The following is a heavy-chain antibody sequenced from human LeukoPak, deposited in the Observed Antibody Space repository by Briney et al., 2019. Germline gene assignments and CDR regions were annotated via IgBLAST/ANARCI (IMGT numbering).Heavy chain of an antibody. J-gene: IGHJ4*02. CDR1: GHSFTAFY. V-gene: IGHV1-2*02. CDR3: ARDGEYGTGSYYRGCFDY. CDR2: IHPRSGET. Sequence: ASVKVSCKASGHSFTAFYIHWVRQAPGQGLEWMGWIHPRSGETNYAYKFRGRVTMTRDTSISTTYMDLGSLGSDDTAVYYCARDGEYGTGSYYRGCFDYWGQGTLVTVSS. D-gene: IGHD3-10*01.